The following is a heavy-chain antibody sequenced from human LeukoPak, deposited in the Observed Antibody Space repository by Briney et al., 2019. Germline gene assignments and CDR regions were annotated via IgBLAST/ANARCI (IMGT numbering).Heavy chain of an antibody. CDR1: GGSISSYY. CDR3: ARDQVDSSYPRQYYFDY. V-gene: IGHV4-59*01. J-gene: IGHJ4*01. D-gene: IGHD6-6*01. Sequence: SETLSLTCTVSGGSISSYYWSWIRQPPGKGLEWIGYIYYSGGTNYNPSLKSRVTISVDTSKNQFSLKLSSVTAADTAVYFCARDQVDSSYPRQYYFDYWGHGTLVTVSS. CDR2: IYYSGGT.